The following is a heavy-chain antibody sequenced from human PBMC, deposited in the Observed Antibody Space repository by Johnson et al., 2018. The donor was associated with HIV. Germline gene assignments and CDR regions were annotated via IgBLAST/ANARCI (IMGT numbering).Heavy chain of an antibody. Sequence: QVQLVESGGGVVQPGRSLRLSCAASGFTFSSSAMHWVRQAPGKGLEWVAVISYDGSNKYYADSVKGRFTISRDSSKNTLYLQMNSLRADDTAVHYCAREIAAAGVDTFDIWGQGTMVTVSS. CDR2: ISYDGSNK. CDR1: GFTFSSSA. J-gene: IGHJ3*02. CDR3: AREIAAAGVDTFDI. V-gene: IGHV3-30-3*01. D-gene: IGHD6-13*01.